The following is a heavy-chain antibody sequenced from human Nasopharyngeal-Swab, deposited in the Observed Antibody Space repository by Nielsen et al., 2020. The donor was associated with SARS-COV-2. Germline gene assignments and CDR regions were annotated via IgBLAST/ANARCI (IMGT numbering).Heavy chain of an antibody. CDR1: GGSISSYY. CDR3: ARDPGAHGGAFDI. D-gene: IGHD2-15*01. V-gene: IGHV4-59*01. Sequence: GSLRLSCTVSGGSISSYYWSWIRQPPGKGLEWIGYIYYSGSTNYNPSLKSRVTISVDTSKNQFSLKPSSVTAADTAVYYCARDPGAHGGAFDIWGQGTMVTVSS. J-gene: IGHJ3*02. CDR2: IYYSGST.